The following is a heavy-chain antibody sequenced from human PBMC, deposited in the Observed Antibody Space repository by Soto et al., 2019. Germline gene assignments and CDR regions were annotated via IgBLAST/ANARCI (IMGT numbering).Heavy chain of an antibody. V-gene: IGHV1-69*01. CDR2: IIPIFGIT. J-gene: IGHJ1*01. Sequence: VHLAQSGAEVKKPGASVTISCRASGYTFSGYAISWVRQRPGRGLEWMGGIIPIFGITTYAEKFQGRITLAADESTGTAFMDLRSLISEDTAVYYCARDPRSITGTTSSEDFQFWGPGTLVSVSS. CDR3: ARDPRSITGTTSSEDFQF. CDR1: GYTFSGYA. D-gene: IGHD1-20*01.